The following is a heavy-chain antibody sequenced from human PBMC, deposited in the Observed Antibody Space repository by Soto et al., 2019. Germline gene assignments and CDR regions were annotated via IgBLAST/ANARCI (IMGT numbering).Heavy chain of an antibody. CDR1: GCTFDDYS. Sequence: EVKLVESGGGLVQPCRSLRLSCAASGCTFDDYSMHWVRQAPGKGLEWVSGISWNSGSIGYADSVKGRFTISRDNAKNSLYLQMNSLRAEDTALYYCAKDRGVVPAAKGVVFDYWGQGTMVTVSS. J-gene: IGHJ4*02. V-gene: IGHV3-9*01. D-gene: IGHD2-2*01. CDR3: AKDRGVVPAAKGVVFDY. CDR2: ISWNSGSI.